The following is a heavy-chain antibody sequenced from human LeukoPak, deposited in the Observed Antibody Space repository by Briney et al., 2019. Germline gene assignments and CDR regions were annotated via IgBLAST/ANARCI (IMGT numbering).Heavy chain of an antibody. CDR1: GFVFSDYG. V-gene: IGHV3-48*01. CDR3: ASGYDFSSGSKRGFDN. J-gene: IGHJ4*02. CDR2: ISSGGSDI. Sequence: GGSLRLSCAASGFVFSDYGFNWVRQAQGKGLEWISYISSGGSDIFYADSVKGRFTISRDNAKSSVFLQMSSLRGEATAVYYCASGYDFSSGSKRGFDNWGQGALVTVSS. D-gene: IGHD3-3*01.